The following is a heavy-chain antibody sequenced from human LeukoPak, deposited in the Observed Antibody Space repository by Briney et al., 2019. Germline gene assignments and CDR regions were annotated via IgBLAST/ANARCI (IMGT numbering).Heavy chain of an antibody. J-gene: IGHJ4*02. D-gene: IGHD3-22*01. CDR2: INHSGST. V-gene: IGHV4-34*01. Sequence: PSETLSLTCAVYGGSFSGYYWSWIRQPPGKGLEWMGEINHSGSTNYNPSLKSRVTISVDTSKNQFSLKLSSVTAADTAVYYCARFYYYDSSGYGVYFDYWGQGTLVTVSS. CDR1: GGSFSGYY. CDR3: ARFYYYDSSGYGVYFDY.